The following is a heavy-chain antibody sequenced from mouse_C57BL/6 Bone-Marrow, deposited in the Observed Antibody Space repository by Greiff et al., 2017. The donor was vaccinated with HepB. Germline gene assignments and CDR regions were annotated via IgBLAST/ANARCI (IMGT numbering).Heavy chain of an antibody. J-gene: IGHJ2*01. CDR1: GYTFTSYW. CDR3: ASPNYYGSSYD. CDR2: IDPSDSYT. Sequence: VKLMESGAELVKPGASVKLSCKASGYTFTSYWMQWVKQRPGQGLEWIGEIDPSDSYTNYNQKFKGKATLTVDTSSSTAYMQLSSLTSEDSAVYYCASPNYYGSSYDWGQGTTLTVSS. D-gene: IGHD1-1*01. V-gene: IGHV1-50*01.